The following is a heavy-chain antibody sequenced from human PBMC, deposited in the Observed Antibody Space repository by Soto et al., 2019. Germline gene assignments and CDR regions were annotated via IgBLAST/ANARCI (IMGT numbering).Heavy chain of an antibody. CDR2: IYSGGST. CDR1: GFSVSRSY. Sequence: PGGSLRLSCAGSGFSVSRSYMNWVRQAPGKGLEWLSIIYSGGSTKYADSVKGRFTISRDNSKNTLYLQMNSLTAEDTAVYYCARSRDGYSFYFYYGMDGWGQGTTVTVSS. D-gene: IGHD4-4*01. V-gene: IGHV3-53*01. J-gene: IGHJ6*02. CDR3: ARSRDGYSFYFYYGMDG.